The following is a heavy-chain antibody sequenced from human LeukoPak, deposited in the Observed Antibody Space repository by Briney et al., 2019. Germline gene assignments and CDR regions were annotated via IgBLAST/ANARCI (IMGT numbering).Heavy chain of an antibody. D-gene: IGHD6-6*01. CDR2: ISPTGSTT. Sequence: GGSLRLSCTASGFSFSGHWMYWARQLPGKGLVWVSRISPTGSTTSYADSVKGRFTVSRDNAKNTLYLQVNNLRAEDTAVYYCARGPNSNWSGLDFWGQGTLLTVSS. CDR1: GFSFSGHW. CDR3: ARGPNSNWSGLDF. V-gene: IGHV3-74*01. J-gene: IGHJ4*02.